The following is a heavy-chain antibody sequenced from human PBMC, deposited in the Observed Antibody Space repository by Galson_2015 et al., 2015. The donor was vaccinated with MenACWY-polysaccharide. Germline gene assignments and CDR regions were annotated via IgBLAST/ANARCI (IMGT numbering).Heavy chain of an antibody. D-gene: IGHD5-12*01. Sequence: SLRLSCAASGFVFSSCGMQWVRQAPGKGLEWVAVVSSDGGTQFYADSVKGRFTISRDNSKNTLYLQINSLRAEDTAVYYCARDAQRGYSGYDYFFDYWGQGTLVTVSS. J-gene: IGHJ4*02. CDR1: GFVFSSCG. CDR3: ARDAQRGYSGYDYFFDY. CDR2: VSSDGGTQ. V-gene: IGHV3-30*03.